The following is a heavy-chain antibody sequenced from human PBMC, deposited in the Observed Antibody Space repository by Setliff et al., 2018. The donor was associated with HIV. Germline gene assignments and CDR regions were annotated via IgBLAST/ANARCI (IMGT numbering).Heavy chain of an antibody. J-gene: IGHJ3*02. CDR1: GYTFTSYA. CDR3: ARDCGKDAFDI. CDR2: INAGNGNT. Sequence: GASVKVSCKASGYTFTSYAMHWVRQAPGQRLEWMGWINAGNGNTKYSQKFQGRVTSTRDTSASTAYMELSSLRSEDTAVYYCARDCGKDAFDIWGQGTMVTVSS. V-gene: IGHV1-3*01.